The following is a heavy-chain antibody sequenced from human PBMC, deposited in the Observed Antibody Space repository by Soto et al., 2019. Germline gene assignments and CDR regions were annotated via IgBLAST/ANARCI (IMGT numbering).Heavy chain of an antibody. D-gene: IGHD3-9*01. CDR3: ALTGYYDVDY. Sequence: QVQLQESGPGLVKPSQTLSLTCTVSGGSISSGNYYWSGIRQPPGKGLEWIGCIYYSGYTYYNPSLKSRVTMSVDTSKNQFSLKLSSVTAADTAVYYCALTGYYDVDYWGQGTLVTVSS. CDR1: GGSISSGNYY. CDR2: IYYSGYT. J-gene: IGHJ4*02. V-gene: IGHV4-30-4*01.